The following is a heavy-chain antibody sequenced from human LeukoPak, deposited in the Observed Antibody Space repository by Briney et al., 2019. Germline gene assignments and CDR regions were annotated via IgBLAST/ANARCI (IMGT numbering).Heavy chain of an antibody. CDR2: ISYSGTN. D-gene: IGHD2-21*02. Sequence: PSETLSLTCTVSGDSVTSSSYYWGWIRQPPGKGLEWIGSISYSGTNYNNPSLKSRVSISIDTSKNQFSVKLTSVTAAETAMYYCASLVTLRSWGQGTLVTVSS. CDR1: GDSVTSSSYY. J-gene: IGHJ5*02. CDR3: ASLVTLRS. V-gene: IGHV4-39*01.